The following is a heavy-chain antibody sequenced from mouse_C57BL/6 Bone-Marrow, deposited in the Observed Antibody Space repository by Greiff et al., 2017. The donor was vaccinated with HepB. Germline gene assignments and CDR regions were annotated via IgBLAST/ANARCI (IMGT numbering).Heavy chain of an antibody. CDR3: ARGYYGSSEVAY. Sequence: QVQLQQSGAELARPGASVKLSCKASGYTFTSYGISWVKQRTGQGLEWIGEIYPRSGNTYYNEKFKGKATLTADKSSSTAYMELRSLTSEDSAVYVCARGYYGSSEVAYGGRGTLVTVSA. V-gene: IGHV1-81*01. D-gene: IGHD1-1*01. CDR1: GYTFTSYG. J-gene: IGHJ3*01. CDR2: IYPRSGNT.